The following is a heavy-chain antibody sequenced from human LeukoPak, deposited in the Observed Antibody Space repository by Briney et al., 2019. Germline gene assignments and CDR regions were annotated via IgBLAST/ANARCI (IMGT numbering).Heavy chain of an antibody. Sequence: SETLSLTCAVYGGSFSGYYWSWIRQPPGKGLEWIGEIDHSGSTNYNPSLKSRVTISVDTSKNQFSLKLSSVTAADTAVYYCARGRVLDYWGQGTLVTVSS. J-gene: IGHJ4*02. V-gene: IGHV4-34*01. CDR3: ARGRVLDY. D-gene: IGHD1-1*01. CDR1: GGSFSGYY. CDR2: IDHSGST.